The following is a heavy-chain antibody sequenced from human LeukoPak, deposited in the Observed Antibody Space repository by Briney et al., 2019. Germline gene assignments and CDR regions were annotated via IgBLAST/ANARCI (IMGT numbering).Heavy chain of an antibody. J-gene: IGHJ3*02. D-gene: IGHD6-19*01. CDR3: ARAVAGTLAAFDI. V-gene: IGHV4-61*01. CDR1: GVYITNGLYF. CDR2: IYYSGST. Sequence: PSQTLSLTCTVSGVYITNGLYFWNWIRQPPGKGLEWIGYIYYSGSTNYSPSLKSRVTISVDTSKNQFSLKLSSVTAADTAVYYCARAVAGTLAAFDIWGQGTMVTVSS.